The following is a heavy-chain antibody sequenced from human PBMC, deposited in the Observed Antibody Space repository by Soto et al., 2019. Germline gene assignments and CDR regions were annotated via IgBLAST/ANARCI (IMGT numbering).Heavy chain of an antibody. D-gene: IGHD2-15*01. CDR2: ISGSGGST. Sequence: GGSLRLSCAASGFTFSSYAMSWVRQAPGKGLEWVSAISGSGGSTYYADSVKGRFTISRDNSKNTLYLQMNSLRAEDTAVYYCAKDPRYCSGGSCYSGYFDYWGQGTLVTVSS. V-gene: IGHV3-23*01. J-gene: IGHJ4*02. CDR3: AKDPRYCSGGSCYSGYFDY. CDR1: GFTFSSYA.